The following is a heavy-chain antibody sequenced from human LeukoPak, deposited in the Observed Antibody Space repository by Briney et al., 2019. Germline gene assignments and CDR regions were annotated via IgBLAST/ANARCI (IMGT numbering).Heavy chain of an antibody. D-gene: IGHD6-13*01. Sequence: GGSLRLSCAASGSTFSSYAMSWVRQAPGKGLEWVSAISGSGGSTYYADSVKGRFTISRDNSKNTLYLQMNSLRAEDTAVYYCAKVKKGYSSSYGFDYWGQGTLVTVSS. J-gene: IGHJ4*02. CDR3: AKVKKGYSSSYGFDY. CDR1: GSTFSSYA. V-gene: IGHV3-23*01. CDR2: ISGSGGST.